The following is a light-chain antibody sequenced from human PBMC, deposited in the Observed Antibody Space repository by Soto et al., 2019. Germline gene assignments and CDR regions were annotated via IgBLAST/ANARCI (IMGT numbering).Light chain of an antibody. J-gene: IGLJ1*01. V-gene: IGLV2-8*01. Sequence: QSVLTQPPSASGSPGQSVTISCTGTNNDIGGYTYVSWYQQLPGKAPKLMIYEVNKRPSGIPDRFSGSKSGNTASLTVSGLQPEDEAKYVCSSYSRSINYVFGTGTYATVL. CDR1: NNDIGGYTY. CDR2: EVN. CDR3: SSYSRSINYV.